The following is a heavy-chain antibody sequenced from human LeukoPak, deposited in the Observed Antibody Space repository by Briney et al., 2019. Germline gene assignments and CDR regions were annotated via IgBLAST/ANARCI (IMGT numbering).Heavy chain of an antibody. Sequence: SETLSLTCTVSGGSISSSSYYWGWIRQPPGKGLEWIGSIYYSGSTYYNPSLKSRVTISVDTSKNQFSLKLSSVTAADTAVYYCARRPLGAPFDYWGQGTLVTVSS. CDR1: GGSISSSSYY. J-gene: IGHJ4*02. V-gene: IGHV4-39*01. CDR2: IYYSGST. CDR3: ARRPLGAPFDY. D-gene: IGHD1-26*01.